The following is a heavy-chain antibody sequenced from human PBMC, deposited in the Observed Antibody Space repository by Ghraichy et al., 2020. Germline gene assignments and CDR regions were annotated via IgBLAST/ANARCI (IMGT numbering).Heavy chain of an antibody. J-gene: IGHJ4*01. CDR3: ARKSALDGDYYNVFDY. CDR1: GFIFSSYW. D-gene: IGHD4-17*01. CDR2: IKQDGSEK. Sequence: GGSLRLSCVASGFIFSSYWMCWVRQVPGKGLEWVANIKQDGSEKYYVDSVKGRFTISRDNAKNSLYLQMNSLRAEDTAVYYCARKSALDGDYYNVFDYWGHGTLVTVSS. V-gene: IGHV3-7*01.